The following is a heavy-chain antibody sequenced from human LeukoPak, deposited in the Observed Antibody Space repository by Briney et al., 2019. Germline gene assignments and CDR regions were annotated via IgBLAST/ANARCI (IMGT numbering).Heavy chain of an antibody. V-gene: IGHV3-21*01. CDR2: ISSSSYI. D-gene: IGHD5-12*01. CDR3: ARNGLRPFFDY. J-gene: IGHJ4*02. CDR1: GFTFSSYS. Sequence: GGSLRVSCAASGFTFSSYSMNWVRQAPGKGLEWVSSISSSSYIYYADSVKGRFTISRDNAKNSLYLQMNSLRAEDTAVYYCARNGLRPFFDYWGQGTLVTVSS.